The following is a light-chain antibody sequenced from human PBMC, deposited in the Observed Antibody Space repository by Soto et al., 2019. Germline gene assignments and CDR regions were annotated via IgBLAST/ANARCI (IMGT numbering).Light chain of an antibody. J-gene: IGKJ3*01. CDR2: DAS. Sequence: AIQLTQSPSSLSASVGDRVTITCRASQGISSALAWYQQKPGKAPKLLIYDASSLESGVPSRFSGSGSGTHFTLTISSLQPEDFATYYCQQFNNYPIFGPGTKVDI. CDR1: QGISSA. V-gene: IGKV1D-13*01. CDR3: QQFNNYPI.